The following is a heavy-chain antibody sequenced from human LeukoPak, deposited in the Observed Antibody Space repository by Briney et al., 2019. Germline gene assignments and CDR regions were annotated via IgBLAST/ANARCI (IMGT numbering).Heavy chain of an antibody. Sequence: GASVKVSCKASGYTFTGYYMHWVRQAPGQGLEWMGWINPNSGGTNYAQKLQGRVTMTTDTSTSTAYMELRSLRSDDTAVYYCARLSTYYDFWSEVPVKVGYYYYMDVWGKGTTVTVSS. J-gene: IGHJ6*03. D-gene: IGHD3-3*01. CDR1: GYTFTGYY. V-gene: IGHV1-2*02. CDR2: INPNSGGT. CDR3: ARLSTYYDFWSEVPVKVGYYYYMDV.